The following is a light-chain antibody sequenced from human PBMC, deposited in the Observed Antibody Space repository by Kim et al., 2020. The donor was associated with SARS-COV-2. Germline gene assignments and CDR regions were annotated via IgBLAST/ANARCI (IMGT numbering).Light chain of an antibody. Sequence: QAGLTQPPSVSKGLRQTATLTCTGNSNNVGNQGAAWLQQHQGHPPKLLSYRSDNRPSGISERLSASRSGNTAPLTITGLQPEDEADYYCTAWDSSLSAWVFGGGTQLTVL. CDR1: SNNVGNQG. V-gene: IGLV10-54*01. CDR3: TAWDSSLSAWV. J-gene: IGLJ3*02. CDR2: RSD.